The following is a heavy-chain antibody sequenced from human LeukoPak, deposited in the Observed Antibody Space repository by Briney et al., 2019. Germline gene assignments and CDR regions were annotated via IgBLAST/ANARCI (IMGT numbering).Heavy chain of an antibody. CDR1: GFTFSTYG. Sequence: GGSLRLSCAASGFTFSTYGIHWVRQAPGKGLEWVAVISYDGTNDNYADSVKGRFSISRDNSKNTLYLQMNSLRVEDTAIYYCAKARALVVSATPDAFDIWGQGTMVTVSS. J-gene: IGHJ3*02. V-gene: IGHV3-30*18. D-gene: IGHD2-15*01. CDR2: ISYDGTND. CDR3: AKARALVVSATPDAFDI.